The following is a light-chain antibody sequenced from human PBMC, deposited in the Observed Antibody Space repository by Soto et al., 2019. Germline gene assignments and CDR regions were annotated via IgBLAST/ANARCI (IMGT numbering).Light chain of an antibody. Sequence: VLTQSPETLSLSPGEGATLCCRASQSVSNTYLAWYQQKPGQAPRFLIYGASNRATGIPDRFSGSGSGTDFTLTISRLEPEDFAVYYCQHYGSSPTWTFGQGTKVDI. CDR3: QHYGSSPTWT. CDR1: QSVSNTY. V-gene: IGKV3-20*01. J-gene: IGKJ1*01. CDR2: GAS.